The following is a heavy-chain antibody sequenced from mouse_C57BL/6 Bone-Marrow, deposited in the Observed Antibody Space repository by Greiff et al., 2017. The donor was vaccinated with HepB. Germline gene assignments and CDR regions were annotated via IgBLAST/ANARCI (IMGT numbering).Heavy chain of an antibody. Sequence: QVQLQESGAELVKPGASVKISCKASGYTFTDYYINWVKQRPGQGLEWMGKIGPGSGSTYYNENFKGKATLTEDKSSSTAYMQLSSLTSEDSAVYFCASGDGYYVGYFDYGGRGTGLTVTA. CDR2: IGPGSGST. D-gene: IGHD2-3*01. V-gene: IGHV1-77*01. J-gene: IGHJ2*03. CDR3: ASGDGYYVGYFDY. CDR1: GYTFTDYY.